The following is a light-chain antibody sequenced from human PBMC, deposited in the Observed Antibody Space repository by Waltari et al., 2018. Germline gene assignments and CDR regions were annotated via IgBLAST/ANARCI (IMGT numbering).Light chain of an antibody. CDR3: QTGGFGIWV. CDR2: VNSDGSH. CDR1: GGHSTYS. Sequence: QLMLTQSPSASASLGASVKLTCTLSGGHSTYSIAWHQQQPQKGPRYLMKVNSDGSHIKGDGIPARFSGSSAGAGRYLTISSLQSEDEADYYCQTGGFGIWVFGGGTKLTVL. V-gene: IGLV4-69*01. J-gene: IGLJ3*02.